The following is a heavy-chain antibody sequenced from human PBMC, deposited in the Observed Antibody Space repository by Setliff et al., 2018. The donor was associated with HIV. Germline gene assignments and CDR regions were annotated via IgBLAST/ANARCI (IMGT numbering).Heavy chain of an antibody. CDR2: ISIGSGGAI. V-gene: IGHV3-21*01. J-gene: IGHJ6*02. Sequence: GGSLRLSCAASGFTFSTYWMNWVRQAPGRGLEWVSSISIGSGGAIDYADSVQGRFTISRDNSKNSLYLQMNSLRVEDTAVYYCARDYLYYNLYNGSPVYGMDVWGQGTTVTVSS. CDR3: ARDYLYYNLYNGSPVYGMDV. D-gene: IGHD3-3*01. CDR1: GFTFSTYW.